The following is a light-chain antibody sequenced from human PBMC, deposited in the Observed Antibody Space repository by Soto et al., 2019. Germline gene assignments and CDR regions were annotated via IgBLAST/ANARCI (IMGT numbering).Light chain of an antibody. Sequence: QSALTQVASVSASPGQSITISCTGTSSDVGGHNYVFWYQQHPGNAPKLMIYNVDYRPSGVSNRFSGSKSGNTASLTISGLQADDEAYYYCSSYADSSTVVFGGGTKLTVL. J-gene: IGLJ2*01. V-gene: IGLV2-14*03. CDR3: SSYADSSTVV. CDR2: NVD. CDR1: SSDVGGHNY.